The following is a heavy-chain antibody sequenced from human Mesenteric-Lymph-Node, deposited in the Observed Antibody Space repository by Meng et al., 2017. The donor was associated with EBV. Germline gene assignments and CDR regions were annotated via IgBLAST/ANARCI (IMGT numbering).Heavy chain of an antibody. CDR1: GFSPSTSGVG. V-gene: IGHV2-5*02. J-gene: IGHJ1*01. CDR2: IYWDDDK. CDR3: THRGGDIFQN. D-gene: IGHD2-15*01. Sequence: ITLKEYGPTLVKPTTTLRLTCPFSGFSPSTSGVGVGWIRQPPGKALEWLALIYWDDDKRYSPSLKRRLTITKDTSKNQVVLTMTNMDPVDTATYYCTHRGGDIFQNWGQGTLVTVSS.